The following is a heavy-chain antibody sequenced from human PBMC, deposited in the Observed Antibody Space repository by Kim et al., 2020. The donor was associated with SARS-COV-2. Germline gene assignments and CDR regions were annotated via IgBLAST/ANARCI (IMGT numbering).Heavy chain of an antibody. Sequence: QKCQGRVTMTRNTSISTAYMELSSLRSEHTAVYYCARGPHYGSGSSYFDYWGQGTLVTVSS. V-gene: IGHV1-8*01. D-gene: IGHD3-10*01. J-gene: IGHJ4*02. CDR3: ARGPHYGSGSSYFDY.